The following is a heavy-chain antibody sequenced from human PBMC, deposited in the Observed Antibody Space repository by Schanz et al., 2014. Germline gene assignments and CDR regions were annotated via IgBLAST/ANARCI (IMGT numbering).Heavy chain of an antibody. Sequence: QVLLVQSGAEVKQPGASVKVSCKASGYTFTAYFIHWVRQAPGQGLEWMGRINPNTGGTNFAQKFQGRVTMTRDTSIPTAYMALSGLTSDDTAVYYCAREKGRGYSGFSWGQGTLLAVSS. V-gene: IGHV1-2*06. CDR3: AREKGRGYSGFS. D-gene: IGHD5-12*01. CDR1: GYTFTAYF. CDR2: INPNTGGT. J-gene: IGHJ5*02.